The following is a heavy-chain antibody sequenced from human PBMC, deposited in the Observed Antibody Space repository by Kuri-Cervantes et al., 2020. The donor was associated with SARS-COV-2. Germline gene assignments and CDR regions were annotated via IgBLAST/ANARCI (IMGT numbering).Heavy chain of an antibody. CDR1: GDSISSYF. V-gene: IGHV4-4*07. CDR3: ARVGEYSSSLDY. J-gene: IGHJ4*02. Sequence: SETLSLTCTVSGDSISSYFWSWVRQPAGKGLEWIGHIYTSGSTNYNPSLKSRVTMSVDTSKNQFSLKLSSVTAADTAVYYCARVGEYSSSLDYWGQGTLVTVSS. CDR2: IYTSGST. D-gene: IGHD6-13*01.